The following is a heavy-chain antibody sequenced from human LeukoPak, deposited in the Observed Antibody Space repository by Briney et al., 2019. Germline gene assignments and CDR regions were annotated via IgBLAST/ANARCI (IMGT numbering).Heavy chain of an antibody. CDR2: INPNSGGT. V-gene: IGHV1-2*02. J-gene: IGHJ4*02. CDR3: SRDRGYYDSGNYPTDY. Sequence: ASVKVSCKASGYTFTGYFIHWVRQAPGQGLEWMGWINPNSGGTNYAQKFQGRVTMTRDTSINTTYMELSRLTSDDTAVYYCSRDRGYYDSGNYPTDYWGQGTLVTVSS. D-gene: IGHD3-10*01. CDR1: GYTFTGYF.